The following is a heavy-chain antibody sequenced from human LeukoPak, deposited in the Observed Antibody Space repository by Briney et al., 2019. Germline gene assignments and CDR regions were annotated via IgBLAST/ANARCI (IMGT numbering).Heavy chain of an antibody. D-gene: IGHD2-8*02. Sequence: GALRLSCAASGFTFSTFAMIWVRQPPGKGLEWVSSIFPSGGEIHYAVSVRGRFTISRDNSKSTLSLQMNSLRAEDTAIYYCATYRQVLLPFESWGQGTLVTVSS. CDR3: ATYRQVLLPFES. CDR2: IFPSGGEI. V-gene: IGHV3-23*01. J-gene: IGHJ4*02. CDR1: GFTFSTFA.